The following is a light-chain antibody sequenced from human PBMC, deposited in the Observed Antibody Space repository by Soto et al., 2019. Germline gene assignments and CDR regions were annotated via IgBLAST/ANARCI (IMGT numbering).Light chain of an antibody. CDR3: QQFDSSRYT. CDR1: QSVSSSY. CDR2: GTS. V-gene: IGKV3-20*01. J-gene: IGKJ2*01. Sequence: EIVLTQSPGTLSLSPGERATLSCRASQSVSSSYLAWYQQKPGQAPRLLIYGTSSRATGIPDRFSGSGSGTDFTLAISRVEPEDFAVYYCQQFDSSRYTFGQGNKLEIK.